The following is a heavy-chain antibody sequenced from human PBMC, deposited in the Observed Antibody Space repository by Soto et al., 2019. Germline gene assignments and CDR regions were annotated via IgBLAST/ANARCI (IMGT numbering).Heavy chain of an antibody. CDR3: ATMGTPATGLYYFDY. CDR1: GGSISGYS. Sequence: SETLSLTCTVSGGSISGYSWNWIRQPPGKGLEWIGYIYHSGSTLYNPSLKSRVTISVDKSKNQFSLNLSFVTAADTAVYYCATMGTPATGLYYFDYWGQGTLVTVSS. J-gene: IGHJ4*02. D-gene: IGHD2-15*01. V-gene: IGHV4-4*09. CDR2: IYHSGST.